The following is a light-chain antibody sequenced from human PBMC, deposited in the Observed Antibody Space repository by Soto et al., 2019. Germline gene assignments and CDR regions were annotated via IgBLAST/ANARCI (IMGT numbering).Light chain of an antibody. CDR3: QQFDQLPRT. V-gene: IGKV1-33*01. CDR1: QDIRNN. J-gene: IGKJ2*01. CDR2: DAS. Sequence: DIQMTQSPSSLSTSVGDSVAITCQASQDIRNNLNWYQQKQGKAPKPLIYDASNLETGVPSRFSGSGSGTEFTLTISSLQPEDVATYYCQQFDQLPRTFGQGTKLEIK.